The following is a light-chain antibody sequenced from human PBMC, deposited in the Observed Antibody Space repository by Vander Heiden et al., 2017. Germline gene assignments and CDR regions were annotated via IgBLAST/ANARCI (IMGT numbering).Light chain of an antibody. CDR1: SSDVGSYNL. V-gene: IGLV2-23*02. CDR2: DVS. CDR3: CSYAGSSTFEV. Sequence: QSALTRPASVSGSLGHSITISCTGTSSDVGSYNLVSWYQQHPGKAPKLMIYDVSKRPSGVSNRFSGSKSGNTASLTISGLQAEDEADYYCCSYAGSSTFEVFGGGTRLTVL. J-gene: IGLJ3*02.